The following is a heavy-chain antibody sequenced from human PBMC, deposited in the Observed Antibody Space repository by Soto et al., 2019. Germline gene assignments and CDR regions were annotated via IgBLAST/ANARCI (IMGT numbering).Heavy chain of an antibody. Sequence: DVQLVQSGGGLVQPGGSLKLSCAGSGFTFSGAAIHWVRQAAGKGLEWVGRIRSKSIHYGTAYGAAVTGRFVVSRDDSKNTAYLQMNSLKVEDTAVYYCTRLSEPDGWFSGEGFDHWGQGILVTVSS. CDR1: GFTFSGAA. J-gene: IGHJ4*02. D-gene: IGHD3-10*01. V-gene: IGHV3-73*02. CDR2: IRSKSIHYGT. CDR3: TRLSEPDGWFSGEGFDH.